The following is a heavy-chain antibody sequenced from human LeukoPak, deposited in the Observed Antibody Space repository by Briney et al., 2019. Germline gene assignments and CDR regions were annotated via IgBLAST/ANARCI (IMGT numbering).Heavy chain of an antibody. V-gene: IGHV1-3*01. D-gene: IGHD5-18*01. Sequence: ASVKVSCKASGYTFTSYAMHWVRQAPGQRLEWMGWINAGNGNTKYSQKFQGRVTITADESTSTAYMELSSLRSEDTAVYYCARDSGGYSYGYHRMDVWGQGTTVTVSS. J-gene: IGHJ6*02. CDR2: INAGNGNT. CDR3: ARDSGGYSYGYHRMDV. CDR1: GYTFTSYA.